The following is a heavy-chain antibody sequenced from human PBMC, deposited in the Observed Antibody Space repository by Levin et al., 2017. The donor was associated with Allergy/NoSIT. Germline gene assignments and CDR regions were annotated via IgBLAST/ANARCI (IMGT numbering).Heavy chain of an antibody. CDR3: TRQTRSVHDY. D-gene: IGHD3-3*01. CDR2: IRGKRDNDAT. CDR1: GFTFSDSP. J-gene: IGHJ4*02. Sequence: PGGSLRLSCAASGFTFSDSPMHWVRQAAGKGLEWVGNIRGKRDNDATAYGASVKGRFIISRDDSNNMAFLQMNNLKAEDTAMYYCTRQTRSVHDYWGQGTLVTVSP. V-gene: IGHV3-73*01.